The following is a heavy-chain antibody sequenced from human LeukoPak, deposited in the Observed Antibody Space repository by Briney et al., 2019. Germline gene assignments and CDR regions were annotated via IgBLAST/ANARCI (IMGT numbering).Heavy chain of an antibody. CDR1: GFTFSDCY. V-gene: IGHV3-11*04. CDR2: ISSSGSTI. J-gene: IGHJ4*02. CDR3: ARGYDPFPFDY. D-gene: IGHD5-12*01. Sequence: NSGGSLRLSCAASGFTFSDCYMSWVRQVRGKGLEWVSYISSSGSTIYYADSVKGRFTISRDNAKNSLYLQMNSQRAEDTAVYYCARGYDPFPFDYWGQGTLVTVSS.